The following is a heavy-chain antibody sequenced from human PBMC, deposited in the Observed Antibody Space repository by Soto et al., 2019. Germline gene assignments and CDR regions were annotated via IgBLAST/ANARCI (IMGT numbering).Heavy chain of an antibody. CDR2: IYPGDHET. CDR1: GYTFSSFW. V-gene: IGHV5-51*01. CDR3: ARSPRSSPYFDF. Sequence: GESLKISCQCSGYTFSSFWIGWVRQLPGQGLEWMGIIYPGDHETRYSPSFLGKVTISAETSINTAYLQWSSLEASDSAFYFCARSPRSSPYFDFWGQGALVTSPQ. J-gene: IGHJ4*02. D-gene: IGHD6-13*01.